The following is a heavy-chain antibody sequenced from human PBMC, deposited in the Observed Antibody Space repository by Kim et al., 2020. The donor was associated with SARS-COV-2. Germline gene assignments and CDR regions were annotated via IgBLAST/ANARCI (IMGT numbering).Heavy chain of an antibody. CDR3: ARGYYSWQQLAWFDS. CDR1: GFTFSSYG. CDR2: IWYDGSNK. J-gene: IGHJ5*01. V-gene: IGHV3-33*01. D-gene: IGHD6-13*01. Sequence: GGSLRLSCAASGFTFSSYGMHWVRQAPGKGLEWVAGIWYDGSNKYYADSVKGRFTISRDNSKNTLYLQMNSLRAEDTAVYYCARGYYSWQQLAWFDSWGQGTLVTVSS.